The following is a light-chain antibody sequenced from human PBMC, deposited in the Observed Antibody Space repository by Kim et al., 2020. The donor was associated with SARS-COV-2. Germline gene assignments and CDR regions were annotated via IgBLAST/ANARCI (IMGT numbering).Light chain of an antibody. V-gene: IGKV6D-21*02. CDR1: QSIGSS. CDR3: HQSSSLPWT. J-gene: IGKJ1*01. CDR2: YAS. Sequence: VTPKEKVTITCRVSQSIGSSLHRYKQKPEQSPKLHIKYASQSISGVPSRFSGSGSGTDLTLTINSLEAEDAAAYYWHQSSSLPWTFGQGTKVDIK.